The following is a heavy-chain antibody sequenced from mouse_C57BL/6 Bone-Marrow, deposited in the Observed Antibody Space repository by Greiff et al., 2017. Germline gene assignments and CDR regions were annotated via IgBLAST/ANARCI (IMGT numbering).Heavy chain of an antibody. CDR3: AKGDY. J-gene: IGHJ4*01. CDR2: ISSGSSTI. Sequence: EVQLVESGGGLVKPGGSLKLSCAASGFTFSDYGMHWVRQAPEKGLEWVAYISSGSSTIHYAVTVKGRFTISGDNAKNTLFLQLTSLRSEDTAMYYCAKGDYWGQGTSVTVSS. V-gene: IGHV5-17*01. CDR1: GFTFSDYG.